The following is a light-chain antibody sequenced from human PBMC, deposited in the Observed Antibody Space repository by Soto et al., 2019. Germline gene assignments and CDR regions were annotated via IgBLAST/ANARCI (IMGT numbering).Light chain of an antibody. V-gene: IGLV2-11*01. CDR2: DVS. J-gene: IGLJ2*01. Sequence: QSVLTQPRSVSGSPGQSVTISCTGTGSDVGGYDFVSWYQQHPGKAPKLMIYDVSKRPSGVPDRFSGSKSGNTASLTISGLQADDEADYYCCSFAGTYTVVFGGGTQLTVL. CDR3: CSFAGTYTVV. CDR1: GSDVGGYDF.